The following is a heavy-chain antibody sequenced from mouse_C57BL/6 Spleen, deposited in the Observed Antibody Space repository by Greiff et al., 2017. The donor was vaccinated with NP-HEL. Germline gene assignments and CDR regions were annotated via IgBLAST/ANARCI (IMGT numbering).Heavy chain of an antibody. CDR3: ARSHYYGSSYKGFDY. D-gene: IGHD1-1*01. V-gene: IGHV1-39*01. J-gene: IGHJ2*01. CDR2: INPNYGTT. CDR1: GYSFTDYN. Sequence: EVQLQQSGPELVKPGASVKISCKASGYSFTDYNMNWVKQSNGKSLEWIGVINPNYGTTSYNQKFKGKATLTVDQSSSTAYMQLNSLTSEYSAVYYCARSHYYGSSYKGFDYWGQGTTLTVST.